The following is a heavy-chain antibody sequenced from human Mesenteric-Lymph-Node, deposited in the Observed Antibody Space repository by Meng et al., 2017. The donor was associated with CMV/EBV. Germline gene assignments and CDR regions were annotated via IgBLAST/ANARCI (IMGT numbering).Heavy chain of an antibody. Sequence: PSVKVSCKASGFPFTSYSFTWVRQAPGQGLEWLGWISAYNGNTNYAQIVQGRVTMTTDPSTTTAYMELRNLRSDDTAVYYCARLNGGNSGDWFDPWGQGTLVTVSS. D-gene: IGHD4-23*01. V-gene: IGHV1-18*04. CDR2: ISAYNGNT. J-gene: IGHJ5*02. CDR3: ARLNGGNSGDWFDP. CDR1: GFPFTSYS.